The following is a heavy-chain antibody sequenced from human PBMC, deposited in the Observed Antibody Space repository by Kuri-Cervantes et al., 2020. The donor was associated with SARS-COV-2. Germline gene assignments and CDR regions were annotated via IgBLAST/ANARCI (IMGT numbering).Heavy chain of an antibody. CDR1: GFTFSSYA. CDR3: AREAYYDFGSGYHTRTDYFDY. J-gene: IGHJ4*02. V-gene: IGHV3-30-3*01. Sequence: GESLKISCAASGFTFSSYAMHWVRQAPGKGLEWVAVISYDGSSKYYADSVKGRFTISRDNSKNTLYLQMNSLRAEDTAVYYCAREAYYDFGSGYHTRTDYFDYWGQGTLVTVSS. D-gene: IGHD3-3*01. CDR2: ISYDGSSK.